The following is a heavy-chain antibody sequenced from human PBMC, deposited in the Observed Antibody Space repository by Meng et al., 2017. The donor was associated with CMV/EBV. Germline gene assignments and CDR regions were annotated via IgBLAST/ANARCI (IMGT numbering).Heavy chain of an antibody. CDR2: INPSGGST. CDR1: GYTFTSYY. Sequence: ASVKVSCKASGYTFTSYYMHWVRQAPGQGLEWMGIINPSGGSTSYAQKFQGRVTMTRDTSTSTVYMELSSLRSDDTAVYYCAMSITIFGVVTHYYYYYGMDVWGQGTTVTVSS. J-gene: IGHJ6*02. CDR3: AMSITIFGVVTHYYYYYGMDV. D-gene: IGHD3-3*01. V-gene: IGHV1-46*01.